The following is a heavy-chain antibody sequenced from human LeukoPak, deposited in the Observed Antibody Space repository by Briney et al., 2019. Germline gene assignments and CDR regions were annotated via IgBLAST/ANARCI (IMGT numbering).Heavy chain of an antibody. V-gene: IGHV4-38-2*02. Sequence: SETLSLTCTVSAYSISSGFYWGWIRQPPGKGLEWIGSIYHSGSTNYNPSLKSRVTISVDTSKNQFSLKLNSVTAADTAIYYCARGNMWDYRRYYYYMDVWGKGTTVTVSS. CDR1: AYSISSGFY. J-gene: IGHJ6*03. D-gene: IGHD4-11*01. CDR3: ARGNMWDYRRYYYYMDV. CDR2: IYHSGST.